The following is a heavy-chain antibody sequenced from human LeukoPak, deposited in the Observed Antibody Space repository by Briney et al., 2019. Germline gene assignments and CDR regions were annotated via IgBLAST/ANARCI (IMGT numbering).Heavy chain of an antibody. Sequence: ASVKVSCKVSGYTLTELSMHWVRQAPGKGLEWMGGFDPEDGETIYAQKFQGRVTMTRDMSTSTVYMELSSLRSEDTAVYYCARDLANYGGPIDYWGQGTLVTVSS. CDR1: GYTLTELS. CDR2: FDPEDGET. CDR3: ARDLANYGGPIDY. J-gene: IGHJ4*02. V-gene: IGHV1-24*01. D-gene: IGHD4-23*01.